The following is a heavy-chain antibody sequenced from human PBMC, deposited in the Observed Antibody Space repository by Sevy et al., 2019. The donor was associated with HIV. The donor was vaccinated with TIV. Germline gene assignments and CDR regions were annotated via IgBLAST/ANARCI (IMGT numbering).Heavy chain of an antibody. CDR2: IKQDGSEK. V-gene: IGHV3-7*01. J-gene: IGHJ4*02. D-gene: IGHD3-10*01. CDR3: ARAQGVLLWFGEFPL. Sequence: GGSLRLSCAASGFTFSSYWMNWVRQAPGKGLELVANIKQDGSEKYYVDSVKGRFTISRDNSKNTLYLQMNSLRIEDTAVYYCARAQGVLLWFGEFPLWGPGTLVTVSS. CDR1: GFTFSSYW.